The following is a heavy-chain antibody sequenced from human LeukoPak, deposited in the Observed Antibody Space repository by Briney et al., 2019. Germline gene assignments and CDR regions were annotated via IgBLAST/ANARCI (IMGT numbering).Heavy chain of an antibody. CDR2: IRYDGSNK. V-gene: IGHV3-30*02. D-gene: IGHD3-22*01. CDR3: AKDLGDYYDSSGYIADY. Sequence: GGSLRLSCAASGFTFSSYGMHWVRQAPGKGLEWVAFIRYDGSNKYYADSVKGRFTIFRDNSKNTLYLQMNSLRDEDTAVYYCAKDLGDYYDSSGYIADYWGQGTLVTVSS. CDR1: GFTFSSYG. J-gene: IGHJ4*02.